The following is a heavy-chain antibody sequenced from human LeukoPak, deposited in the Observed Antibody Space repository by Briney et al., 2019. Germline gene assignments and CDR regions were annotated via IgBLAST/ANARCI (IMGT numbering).Heavy chain of an antibody. J-gene: IGHJ4*02. CDR3: ARDRVGPEGSFDY. CDR1: GGSVSDYF. CDR2: FYYTDKT. V-gene: IGHV4-59*02. D-gene: IGHD1-26*01. Sequence: SETLSLTCTVSGGSVSDYFWSWFRQTRGTGLEWIGSFYYTDKTSYNPSFKSRASLLMDTSRNELSLSLRSVTAADTAVYYCARDRVGPEGSFDYWGQGTLVTVSS.